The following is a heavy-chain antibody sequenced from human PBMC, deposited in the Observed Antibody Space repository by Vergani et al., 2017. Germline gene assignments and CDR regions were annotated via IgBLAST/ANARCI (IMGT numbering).Heavy chain of an antibody. CDR3: ARGGNPLIGAFDI. D-gene: IGHD3-10*01. Sequence: VQLVESGGGVVQPGGSLRLSCAASGFTFSSYWMSWVRQAPGKGLEWVANIKQDGSEKYYVDSVKGRFTISRDNAKNSLYLQMNSLRAEDTAVYYCARGGNPLIGAFDIWGQGTMVTVSS. V-gene: IGHV3-7*01. CDR2: IKQDGSEK. CDR1: GFTFSSYW. J-gene: IGHJ3*02.